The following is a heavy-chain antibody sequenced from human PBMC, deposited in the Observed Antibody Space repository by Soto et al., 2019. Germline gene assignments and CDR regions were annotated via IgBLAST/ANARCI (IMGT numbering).Heavy chain of an antibody. CDR1: GGTFSSYA. D-gene: IGHD6-13*01. CDR3: ARSSSSWYRGSSPYYYGMDV. Sequence: SVKVSCTASGGTFSSYAISWVRQAPGQGLEWMGGIIPIFGTANYAQKFQGRVTITADESTSTAYMELSSLRSEDTAVYYCARSSSSWYRGSSPYYYGMDVWGQGTTVTVSS. J-gene: IGHJ6*02. CDR2: IIPIFGTA. V-gene: IGHV1-69*13.